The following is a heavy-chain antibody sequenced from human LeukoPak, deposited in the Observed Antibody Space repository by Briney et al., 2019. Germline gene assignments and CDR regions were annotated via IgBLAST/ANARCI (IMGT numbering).Heavy chain of an antibody. J-gene: IGHJ4*02. CDR1: GYILTDYF. V-gene: IGHV1-2*02. CDR2: MNPHSGAT. CDR3: VRDGDGRINFDY. D-gene: IGHD5-24*01. Sequence: ASVKVSCKASGYILTDYFMHWVRQVPGQGLEWMGWMNPHSGATNYAQKFQGRITMTRDTSITTDYMELSRLTPDDTAIYYCVRDGDGRINFDYWGQGTLATVSS.